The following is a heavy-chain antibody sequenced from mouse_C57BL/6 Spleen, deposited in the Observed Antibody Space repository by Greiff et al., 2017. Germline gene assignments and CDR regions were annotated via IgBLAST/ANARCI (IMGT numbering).Heavy chain of an antibody. J-gene: IGHJ2*01. CDR2: ISSGGDYI. V-gene: IGHV5-9-1*02. CDR1: GFTFSSYA. D-gene: IGHD1-1*01. Sequence: DVQLVESGEGLVKPGGSLKLSCAASGFTFSSYAMSWVRQTPEKRLEWVAYISSGGDYIYYADTVKGRFTISRDNARNTLYLQMSSLKSEDTAMYCCTRDGSSYNYMDDWGQGTTLTVSS. CDR3: TRDGSSYNYMDD.